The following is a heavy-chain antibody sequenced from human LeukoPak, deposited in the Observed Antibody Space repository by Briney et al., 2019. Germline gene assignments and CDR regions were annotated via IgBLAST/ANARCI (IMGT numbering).Heavy chain of an antibody. Sequence: ASETLSLTCTGSGGSISSYYWSWIRQPAGKGLEWIGRIYTSGRTNYNPSLKKRLTMSIDTSKNQFSLNLTSVTAADTAVYYCAREPTQPSRWFDPWGQGTLVTVSS. CDR2: IYTSGRT. CDR1: GGSISSYY. D-gene: IGHD6-13*01. CDR3: AREPTQPSRWFDP. V-gene: IGHV4-4*07. J-gene: IGHJ5*02.